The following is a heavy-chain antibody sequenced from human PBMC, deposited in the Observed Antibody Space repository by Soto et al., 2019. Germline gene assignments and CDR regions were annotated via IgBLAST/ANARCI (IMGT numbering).Heavy chain of an antibody. CDR1: GGTFSSYA. J-gene: IGHJ6*02. Sequence: QVQLVQSGAEVKKPGSSVKVSCKASGGTFSSYAISWVRQAPGQGLEWMGGIIPIFGTANYAQKFQGRVTITADESTSTAYMELSSLRSEDTGVYYCARDRGMTTVISYIYYGMDVWGQGTTVTVSS. CDR2: IIPIFGTA. CDR3: ARDRGMTTVISYIYYGMDV. V-gene: IGHV1-69*01. D-gene: IGHD4-4*01.